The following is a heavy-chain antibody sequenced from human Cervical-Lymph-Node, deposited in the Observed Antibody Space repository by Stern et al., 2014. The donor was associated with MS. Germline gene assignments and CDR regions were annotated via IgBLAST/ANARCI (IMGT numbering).Heavy chain of an antibody. CDR3: TARGYFFDNSGYHSFDY. D-gene: IGHD3-22*01. CDR1: GFTFNTAW. V-gene: IGHV3-15*07. Sequence: EVQLVESGGGLVKPGGSLRLSCAASGFTFNTAWMNWVRQAPGKGLEWVGRINGKSDGGTADYSAPGQGRLTISRDDSKTQLYLHMNNRKTEDTAVYYCTARGYFFDNSGYHSFDYWGRGTLVTVSS. CDR2: INGKSDGGTA. J-gene: IGHJ4*02.